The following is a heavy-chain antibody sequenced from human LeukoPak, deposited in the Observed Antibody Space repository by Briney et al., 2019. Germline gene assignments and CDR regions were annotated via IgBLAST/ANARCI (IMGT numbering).Heavy chain of an antibody. CDR2: IYYSGST. Sequence: TASETLSLTCTVSGGSISSYYWSWIRQPPGKGLEWIGYIYYSGSTYYNPSLKSRVTISVDRSKNQFSLNLSSVTAADTAVYYCAGRKTYYYDSSGYFSAGYSFDYWGQGTLVTVSS. J-gene: IGHJ4*02. D-gene: IGHD3-22*01. CDR3: AGRKTYYYDSSGYFSAGYSFDY. CDR1: GGSISSYY. V-gene: IGHV4-59*12.